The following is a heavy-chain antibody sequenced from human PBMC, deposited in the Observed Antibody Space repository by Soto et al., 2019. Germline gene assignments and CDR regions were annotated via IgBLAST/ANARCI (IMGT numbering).Heavy chain of an antibody. CDR1: GGSFSGYY. V-gene: IGHV4-34*01. Sequence: SETLSLTCAVYGGSFSGYYWSWIRQPPGKGLEWIGEINHSGSTNYNPSLKSRVTISVDTSKNQFSLKLSSVTAADTAVYYCARISGYKNGWFDPWGQGTLVTVSS. CDR3: ARISGYKNGWFDP. D-gene: IGHD5-12*01. J-gene: IGHJ5*02. CDR2: INHSGST.